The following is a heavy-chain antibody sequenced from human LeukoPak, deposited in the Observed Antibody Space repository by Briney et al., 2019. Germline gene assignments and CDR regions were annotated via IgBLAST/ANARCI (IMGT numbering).Heavy chain of an antibody. J-gene: IGHJ4*02. V-gene: IGHV4-59*01. CDR3: ARSLRWLQYAFDY. CDR2: IYYSGST. Sequence: PSETLSLTCTVSGGSISSYYWSWIRQPPGRGLEWIVYIYYSGSTNYNPSLKSRVTISVDTSKNQFSLKLSSVTAADTAVYYCARSLRWLQYAFDYWGQGTLVTVSS. CDR1: GGSISSYY. D-gene: IGHD5-24*01.